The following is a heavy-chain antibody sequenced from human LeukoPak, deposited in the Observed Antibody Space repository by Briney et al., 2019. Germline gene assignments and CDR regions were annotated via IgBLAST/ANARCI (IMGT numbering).Heavy chain of an antibody. CDR3: ARVGGSSGWYHRPGGPYELDY. V-gene: IGHV3-48*03. J-gene: IGHJ4*02. Sequence: GGSLRLSCAASGFTFSSYEMNWVRQAPGKGLEWVSYISSSGSTIYYADSVKGRFTISRDNAKNSLYLQMNSLRAEDTAVYYCARVGGSSGWYHRPGGPYELDYWGQGTLATVSS. D-gene: IGHD6-19*01. CDR1: GFTFSSYE. CDR2: ISSSGSTI.